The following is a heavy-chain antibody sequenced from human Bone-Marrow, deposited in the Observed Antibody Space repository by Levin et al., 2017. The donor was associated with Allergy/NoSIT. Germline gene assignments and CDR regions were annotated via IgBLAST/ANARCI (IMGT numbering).Heavy chain of an antibody. CDR3: ARDVVVVPAAIRGGSAFDI. J-gene: IGHJ3*02. CDR2: IYYSGST. V-gene: IGHV4-59*01. D-gene: IGHD2-2*01. CDR1: GGSISSYY. Sequence: SETLSLTCTVSGGSISSYYWSWIRQPPGKGLEWIGYIYYSGSTNYNPSLKSRVTISVDTSKNQFSLKLSSVTAADTAVYYCARDVVVVPAAIRGGSAFDIWGQGTMVTVSS.